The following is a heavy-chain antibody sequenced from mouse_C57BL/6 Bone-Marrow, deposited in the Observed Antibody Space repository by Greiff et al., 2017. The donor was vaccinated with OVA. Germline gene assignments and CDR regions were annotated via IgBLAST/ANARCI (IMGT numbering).Heavy chain of an antibody. J-gene: IGHJ3*01. V-gene: IGHV1-81*01. D-gene: IGHD2-10*02. CDR2: IYPRSGNT. Sequence: QVQLKQSGAELARPGASVKLSCKASGYTFTSYGISWVKQRTGQGLEWIGEIYPRSGNTYYNEKFKGKATLTADKSSSTAYMELRSLTSEDSAVYFCARSGYGNLAWFAYWGQGTLVTVSA. CDR3: ARSGYGNLAWFAY. CDR1: GYTFTSYG.